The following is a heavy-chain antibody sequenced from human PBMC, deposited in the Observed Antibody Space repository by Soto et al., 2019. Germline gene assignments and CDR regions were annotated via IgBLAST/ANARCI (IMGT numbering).Heavy chain of an antibody. CDR1: GFTFSSYG. J-gene: IGHJ4*02. Sequence: GGSLRLSCAASGFTFSSYGMHWVRQAPGKGLEWVAVISYDGSNKYYADSVKGRFTISRDNSKNTLYLQMNSLRAEDTAVYYCAKDRIVLMVYAPIDYWGQGTLVTVSS. V-gene: IGHV3-30*18. CDR3: AKDRIVLMVYAPIDY. D-gene: IGHD2-8*01. CDR2: ISYDGSNK.